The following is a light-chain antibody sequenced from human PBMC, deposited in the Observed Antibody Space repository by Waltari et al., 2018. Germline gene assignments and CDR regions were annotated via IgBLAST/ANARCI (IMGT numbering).Light chain of an antibody. Sequence: EIVMTQSPATLSVSPGERATLSCRASQSISRNLAWYQQKPGQAPRLLIYEASTRATAIPARCSGSGSGTDFTLTISSLQSEDFALYYGQQYKNWPPLTFGGGTKVEIK. V-gene: IGKV3-15*01. CDR1: QSISRN. CDR2: EAS. J-gene: IGKJ4*01. CDR3: QQYKNWPPLT.